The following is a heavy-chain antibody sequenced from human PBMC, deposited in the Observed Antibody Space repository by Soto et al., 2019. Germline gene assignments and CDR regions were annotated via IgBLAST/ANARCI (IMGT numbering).Heavy chain of an antibody. D-gene: IGHD6-19*01. CDR1: GGSVSSGSYY. CDR3: ARDSSGWDRGWYFDL. V-gene: IGHV4-61*01. J-gene: IGHJ2*01. Sequence: QVQLQESGPGLVKPSETLSLTCTVSGGSVSSGSYYWSWIRQPPGKGLEWIGYIYYSGSTNYNPSLTSRVTISVDTSKNQFSLKLSSVTAADTAVYYCARDSSGWDRGWYFDLWGRGTLVTVSS. CDR2: IYYSGST.